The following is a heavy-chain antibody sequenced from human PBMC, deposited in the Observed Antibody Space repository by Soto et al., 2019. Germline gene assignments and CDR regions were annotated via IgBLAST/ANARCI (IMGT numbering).Heavy chain of an antibody. CDR3: AREGFSGWYVGYFDY. D-gene: IGHD6-19*01. V-gene: IGHV3-74*01. CDR2: INSDGSST. Sequence: GGSLRLSCAASGFTFSSYWMHWVRQAPGKGLVWVSRINSDGSSTSYADSVKGRFTISRDNAKNTLYLQMNSLRAEDTAVYYCAREGFSGWYVGYFDYWGQGTLVTVSS. CDR1: GFTFSSYW. J-gene: IGHJ4*02.